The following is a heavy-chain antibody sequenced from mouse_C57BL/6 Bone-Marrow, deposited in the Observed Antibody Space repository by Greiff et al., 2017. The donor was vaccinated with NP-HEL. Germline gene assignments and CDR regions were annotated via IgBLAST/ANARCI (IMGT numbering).Heavy chain of an antibody. CDR2: IYPGSGNT. D-gene: IGHD2-1*01. CDR1: GYTFTDYY. V-gene: IGHV1-76*01. CDR3: ARPYGNYRYYFDY. J-gene: IGHJ2*01. Sequence: QVQLQQSGAELVRPGASVKLSCKASGYTFTDYYINWVKQRPGQGLEWIARIYPGSGNTYYNEKFKGKATLTAEKSSSTAYMQLSSLTSEDSAVYFCARPYGNYRYYFDYWGQGTTLTVSS.